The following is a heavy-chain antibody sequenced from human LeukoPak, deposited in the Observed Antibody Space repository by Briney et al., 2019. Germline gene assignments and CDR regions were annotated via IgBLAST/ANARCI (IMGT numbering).Heavy chain of an antibody. J-gene: IGHJ6*03. Sequence: PSETLSLTCTVSGGSISSYYWSWIRQPPGKGLEWIGYIYYSGSTYYNPSLKSRVTISVDTSKNQFSLKLSSVTAADTAVYYCARLYYYYYYMDVWGKGTTVTISS. CDR3: ARLYYYYYYMDV. V-gene: IGHV4-59*04. CDR2: IYYSGST. CDR1: GGSISSYY.